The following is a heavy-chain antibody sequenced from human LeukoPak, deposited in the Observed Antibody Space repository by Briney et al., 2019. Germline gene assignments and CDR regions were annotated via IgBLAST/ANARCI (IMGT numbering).Heavy chain of an antibody. CDR3: AKDVVSDSGWDLDY. Sequence: PGGSLRLSCAASGFTFSTYSMTWVRQGAGKGLEWVSSIYPSGDSTFYADSVKGRFTISRDNSKNTLYLQMSSLRTEDTAIYYCAKDVVSDSGWDLDYWGQGTLVTVSS. J-gene: IGHJ4*02. CDR2: IYPSGDST. D-gene: IGHD6-19*01. CDR1: GFTFSTYS. V-gene: IGHV3-23*01.